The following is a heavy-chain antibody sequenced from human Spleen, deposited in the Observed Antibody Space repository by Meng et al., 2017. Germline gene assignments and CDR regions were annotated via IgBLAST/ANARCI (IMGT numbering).Heavy chain of an antibody. Sequence: SVKVSCKASGGTFSNYPLSWVRQAPGQGLEWMGGIIPIFGTANYAQKFQGRVTITADESTSTAYMELSSLRSEDTAVYYCARVDQVGDGYNWEGDYYGMDVWGQGTTVTVSS. CDR3: ARVDQVGDGYNWEGDYYGMDV. CDR1: GGTFSNYP. CDR2: IIPIFGTA. J-gene: IGHJ6*02. V-gene: IGHV1-69*13. D-gene: IGHD5-24*01.